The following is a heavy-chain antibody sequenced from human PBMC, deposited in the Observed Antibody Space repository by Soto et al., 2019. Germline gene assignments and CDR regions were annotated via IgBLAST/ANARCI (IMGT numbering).Heavy chain of an antibody. Sequence: SETQSLTCTVSGGSIRSYDWSWIRQPPGKGLEWIGYIYYSGSTNYNPSLKSRVTISVDTSKNQFSLKLSSVTAADTAVYYCARLRYSSGWYRWFDPWGQGTLVTVSS. CDR3: ARLRYSSGWYRWFDP. CDR2: IYYSGST. CDR1: GGSIRSYD. D-gene: IGHD6-19*01. V-gene: IGHV4-59*01. J-gene: IGHJ5*02.